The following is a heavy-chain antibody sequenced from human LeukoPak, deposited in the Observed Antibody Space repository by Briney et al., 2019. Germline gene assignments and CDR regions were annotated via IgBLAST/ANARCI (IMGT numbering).Heavy chain of an antibody. CDR1: GGSFSGYY. CDR3: ARGRGTTWPYYYYGMDV. D-gene: IGHD1-7*01. Sequence: SETLSLTCAVYGGSFSGYYWSWIRQPPGKGLEWIGEINQSGSTNYNPSLKSRVTISVDTSKNQFSLKLSSVTAADTAVYYCARGRGTTWPYYYYGMDVWGQGTTVTVSS. V-gene: IGHV4-34*01. J-gene: IGHJ6*02. CDR2: INQSGST.